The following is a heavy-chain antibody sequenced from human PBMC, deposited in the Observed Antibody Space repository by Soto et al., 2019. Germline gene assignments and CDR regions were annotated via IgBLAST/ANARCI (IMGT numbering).Heavy chain of an antibody. Sequence: QVQLVESGGGVVQPGRSLRLSCAASGFTFSSYAMHWVRQAPGKGLEWVAVISYDGSNKYYADSVKGRFTISRDNSKNTLYLQMNSLRAEDTAVYYCARGSSWDYWGQGTLVTVSS. D-gene: IGHD3-10*01. CDR1: GFTFSSYA. V-gene: IGHV3-30-3*01. CDR3: ARGSSWDY. J-gene: IGHJ4*02. CDR2: ISYDGSNK.